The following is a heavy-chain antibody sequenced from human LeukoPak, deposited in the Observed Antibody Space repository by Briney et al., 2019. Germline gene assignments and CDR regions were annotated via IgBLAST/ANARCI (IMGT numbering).Heavy chain of an antibody. Sequence: ASVKVSCKASGGSFSNDAITWVRQAPGQGLEWMGRIVPVLGFTNFPQRFEGRVTLTADTSTTTAYMELSSLTSDDTAVYYCARDRGRRYSSSSVWFDPWGQGTLVTVSS. D-gene: IGHD6-6*01. J-gene: IGHJ5*02. CDR3: ARDRGRRYSSSSVWFDP. CDR1: GGSFSNDA. CDR2: IVPVLGFT. V-gene: IGHV1-69*04.